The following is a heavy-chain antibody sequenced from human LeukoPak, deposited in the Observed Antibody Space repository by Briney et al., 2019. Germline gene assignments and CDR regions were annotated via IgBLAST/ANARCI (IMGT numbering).Heavy chain of an antibody. Sequence: GGSLRLSCAASGFTFTTYWMHWVRQAPGKGLVWVSRINTDGTSTSYADSVKSRFTISRDNAKNTLYLQMNSLRAEDTAVYYCASEIAVAGRDYWGQGTLVTVSS. CDR2: INTDGTST. V-gene: IGHV3-74*01. CDR1: GFTFTTYW. J-gene: IGHJ4*02. D-gene: IGHD6-19*01. CDR3: ASEIAVAGRDY.